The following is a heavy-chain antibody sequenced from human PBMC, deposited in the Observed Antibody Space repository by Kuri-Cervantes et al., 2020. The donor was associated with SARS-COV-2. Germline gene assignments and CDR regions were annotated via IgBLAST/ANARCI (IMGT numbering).Heavy chain of an antibody. CDR2: ISGSGGST. V-gene: IGHV3-23*01. CDR1: GFTFSSYA. Sequence: GESLKISCAASGFTFSSYAMSWVRQAPGKGLEWVSAISGSGGSTYYADSVKGRFTISRDNSKNTLYLQMNSLRAEDTAVYYCAKDLGRPNWFDPWGQGTLVTASS. J-gene: IGHJ5*02. CDR3: AKDLGRPNWFDP.